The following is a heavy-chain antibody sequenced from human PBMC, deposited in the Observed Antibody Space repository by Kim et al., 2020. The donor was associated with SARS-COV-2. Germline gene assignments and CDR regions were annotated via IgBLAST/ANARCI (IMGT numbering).Heavy chain of an antibody. CDR3: AREATAYSPGWDGVDV. D-gene: IGHD6-25*01. CDR1: GFTFSNYD. CDR2: IDTAGNT. V-gene: IGHV3-13*01. J-gene: IGHJ6*02. Sequence: GGSLRLSCAASGFTFSNYDMHWVRQATGKGLEWVSAIDTAGNTYYSDSVKGRFTMSRENARDSLYLQMNSLRAGDTALYYCAREATAYSPGWDGVDVWGQGTTVTVSS.